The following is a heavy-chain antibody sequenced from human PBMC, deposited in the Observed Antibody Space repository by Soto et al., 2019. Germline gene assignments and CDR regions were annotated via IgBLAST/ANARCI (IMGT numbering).Heavy chain of an antibody. CDR1: GYTFNNYD. CDR2: MNPNSGNT. V-gene: IGHV1-8*02. Sequence: ASVKVSCKASGYTFNNYDIHWVRQAPGHGLEWMGWMNPNSGNTGYAQNFRGRVTMTQNTAIGTAYMELSSLRVEDTAVYYCAREGALKPFSSWGQGALVTVSS. J-gene: IGHJ5*02. CDR3: AREGALKPFSS.